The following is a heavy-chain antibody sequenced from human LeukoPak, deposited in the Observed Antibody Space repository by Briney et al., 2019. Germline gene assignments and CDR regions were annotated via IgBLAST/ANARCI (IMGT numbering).Heavy chain of an antibody. CDR2: ISHAGGA. CDR3: ARGPPPDFDRSGFYYNY. V-gene: IGHV4-34*01. CDR1: GGSFSGSY. Sequence: KTSETLSLTCAIYGGSFSGSYWSWFRQPPGKGLEWIGEISHAGGASYNPSLKSRVTISEDTSNNQFSLNLSSVTAADTAVYYCARGPPPDFDRSGFYYNYWGQGTLVIVSS. D-gene: IGHD3-22*01. J-gene: IGHJ4*02.